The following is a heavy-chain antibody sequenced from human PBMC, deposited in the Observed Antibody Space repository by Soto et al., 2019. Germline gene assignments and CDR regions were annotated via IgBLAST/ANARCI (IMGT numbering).Heavy chain of an antibody. Sequence: QVQLQESGPGLVKPSETLSLTCSVSGGSINNYYCSWIVQPPGKGLEWIGYIYYSGCPNYNPSLKSRVTISVDTSKNQFSLNLSSVTAADTAVYYCARAGAATLSDYWGQGTLVTVSS. CDR1: GGSINNYY. V-gene: IGHV4-59*01. D-gene: IGHD2-15*01. CDR3: ARAGAATLSDY. J-gene: IGHJ4*02. CDR2: IYYSGCP.